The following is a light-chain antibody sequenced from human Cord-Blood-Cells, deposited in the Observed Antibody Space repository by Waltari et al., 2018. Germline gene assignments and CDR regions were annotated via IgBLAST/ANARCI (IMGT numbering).Light chain of an antibody. J-gene: IGKJ2*01. CDR1: QSVSSSY. CDR2: GAS. V-gene: IGKV3-20*01. Sequence: VLSPSPATLSFSLVARATLSRRASQSVSSSYLAWYQQKPGQAPRLLIYGASSRATGIPDRFSGSGSGTDFTLTISRLEPEDFAVYYCQQYGSSPYTFGQGTKLEIK. CDR3: QQYGSSPYT.